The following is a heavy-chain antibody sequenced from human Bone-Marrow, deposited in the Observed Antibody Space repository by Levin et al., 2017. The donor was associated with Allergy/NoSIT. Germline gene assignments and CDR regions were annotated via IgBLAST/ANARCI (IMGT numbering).Heavy chain of an antibody. CDR2: IYYSGST. D-gene: IGHD2-15*01. CDR1: GGSISSSSYY. Sequence: SETLSLTCTVSGGSISSSSYYWGWIRQPPGKGLEWIGSIYYSGSTYYNPSLKSRVTISVDTSKNQFSLKLSSVTAADTAVYYCARQGGSYPYNWFDPWGQGTLVTVSS. J-gene: IGHJ5*02. CDR3: ARQGGSYPYNWFDP. V-gene: IGHV4-39*01.